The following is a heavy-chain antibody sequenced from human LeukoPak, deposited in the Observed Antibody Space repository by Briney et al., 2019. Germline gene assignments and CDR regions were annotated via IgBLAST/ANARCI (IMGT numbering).Heavy chain of an antibody. J-gene: IGHJ5*02. Sequence: GGSLRLSCAASGFTVSSNYMSWVRQAPGKGLEWVSAISGSGGSTYYADSVKGRFTISRDNSKNTLYLQMNSLRAEDTAVYYCAKEVAAAGTRWFDPWGQGTLVTVSS. D-gene: IGHD6-13*01. CDR1: GFTVSSNY. CDR2: ISGSGGST. V-gene: IGHV3-23*01. CDR3: AKEVAAAGTRWFDP.